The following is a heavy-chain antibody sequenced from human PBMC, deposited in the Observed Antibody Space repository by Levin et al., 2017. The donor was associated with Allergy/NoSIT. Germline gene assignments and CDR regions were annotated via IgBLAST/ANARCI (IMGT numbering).Heavy chain of an antibody. V-gene: IGHV3-30-3*01. D-gene: IGHD3-10*01. CDR2: ISYDGSNK. Sequence: GGSLRLSCAASGFTFSSYAMHWVRQAPGKGLEWVAVISYDGSNKYYADSVKGRFTISRDNSKNTLYLQMNSLRAEDTAVYYCASLMVRGNFDYWGQGTLVTVSS. J-gene: IGHJ4*02. CDR3: ASLMVRGNFDY. CDR1: GFTFSSYA.